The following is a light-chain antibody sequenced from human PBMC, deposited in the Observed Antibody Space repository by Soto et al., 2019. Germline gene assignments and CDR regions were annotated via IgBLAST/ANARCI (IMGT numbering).Light chain of an antibody. Sequence: EVVMTQSPATLSVSPGERATLSCRASQSVGSHLAWYQQKPGQAPRLLIYDVSNRATGIPDRFSGSGSGTDFTLTISRLEPEDFAVYYCQQYGSSPRGTFGQGTKVDIK. J-gene: IGKJ1*01. CDR1: QSVGSH. V-gene: IGKV3-20*01. CDR2: DVS. CDR3: QQYGSSPRGT.